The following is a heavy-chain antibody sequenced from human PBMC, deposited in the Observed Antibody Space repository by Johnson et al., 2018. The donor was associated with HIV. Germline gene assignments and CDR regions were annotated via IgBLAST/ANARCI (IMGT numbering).Heavy chain of an antibody. D-gene: IGHD1-26*01. CDR3: AKDIRLWEHDAFDI. CDR1: GFTFSSYG. V-gene: IGHV3-30*02. J-gene: IGHJ3*02. CDR2: IRYDGSNK. Sequence: GVVQPGGSPRLSCAASGFTFSSYGMHWVRQAPGKGLEWVAFIRYDGSNKYYADSVKGRFTISRDNSKNTLYLQMNSLRAEETAVYYCAKDIRLWEHDAFDIWGQGTMVTVSS.